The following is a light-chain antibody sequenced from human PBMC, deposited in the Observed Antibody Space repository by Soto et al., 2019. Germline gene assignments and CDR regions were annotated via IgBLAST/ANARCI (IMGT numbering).Light chain of an antibody. CDR3: SSYTSSSSV. Sequence: QSVLTQPASVSGSPGQSITISCTGTSSDVGGYNYVSWYQQHPGKAPKLMIYDVSNRPSGVSNRFSGSKSGNTASLTISGLQAEDEADYYYSSYTSSSSVFGGGTKVTVL. CDR1: SSDVGGYNY. J-gene: IGLJ2*01. V-gene: IGLV2-14*01. CDR2: DVS.